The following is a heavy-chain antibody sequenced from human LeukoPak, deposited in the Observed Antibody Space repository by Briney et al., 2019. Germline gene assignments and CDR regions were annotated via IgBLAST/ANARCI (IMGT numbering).Heavy chain of an antibody. V-gene: IGHV4-59*12. Sequence: PSETLSLTCTVSGGSISSYYWSWIRQPPGKGLEWIGYIYYSGSTNYNPSLKSRVTISVDTSKNQFSLKLSSVTAADTAVYYCARESPRGTGTTLRGPAGNWFDPWGQGTLVTVSS. CDR1: GGSISSYY. J-gene: IGHJ5*02. D-gene: IGHD1-1*01. CDR2: IYYSGST. CDR3: ARESPRGTGTTLRGPAGNWFDP.